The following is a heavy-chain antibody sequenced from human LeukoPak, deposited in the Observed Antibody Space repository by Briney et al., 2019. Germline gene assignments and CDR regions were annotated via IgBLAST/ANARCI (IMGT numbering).Heavy chain of an antibody. CDR2: IYYSGST. V-gene: IGHV4-59*08. CDR3: ARHYSGGGRVGSAPLEWFYYYYGMDV. J-gene: IGHJ6*02. D-gene: IGHD3-3*01. Sequence: SETLSLTCTVSGGSISSYYWSWIRQPPGKGLGWIGYIYYSGSTNYNPSLKSRVTISVDTSKNQFSLKLSSVTAADTAVYYCARHYSGGGRVGSAPLEWFYYYYGMDVWGQGTTVTVSS. CDR1: GGSISSYY.